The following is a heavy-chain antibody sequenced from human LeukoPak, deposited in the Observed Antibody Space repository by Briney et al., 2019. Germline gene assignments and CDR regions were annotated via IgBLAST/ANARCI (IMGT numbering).Heavy chain of an antibody. V-gene: IGHV1-2*02. CDR3: ARIRDGYNDAYDL. D-gene: IGHD5-24*01. CDR1: GYTLTDYY. Sequence: ASVKVSCKASGYTLTDYYMHWVRQAPGQGLEWMGWINPKSGGTNYAQNFQGRVTMTRDTSINTAYMELSSLRSEDTAIYYCARIRDGYNDAYDLWGQGTVVTVPS. CDR2: INPKSGGT. J-gene: IGHJ3*01.